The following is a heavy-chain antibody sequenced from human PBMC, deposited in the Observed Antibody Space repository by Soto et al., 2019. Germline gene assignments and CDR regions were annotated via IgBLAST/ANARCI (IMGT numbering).Heavy chain of an antibody. Sequence: ASVKVSCKASGYTLTTYDLSWVRQAPGQGLEWMGWISAYNGNTNYAQNLQGRVTMTTDTSTSTAYMELRSLRSDDTAVYYCARVIVVVVAATAAFDIWGQGTMVTVSS. CDR2: ISAYNGNT. CDR1: GYTLTTYD. CDR3: ARVIVVVVAATAAFDI. J-gene: IGHJ3*02. D-gene: IGHD2-15*01. V-gene: IGHV1-18*01.